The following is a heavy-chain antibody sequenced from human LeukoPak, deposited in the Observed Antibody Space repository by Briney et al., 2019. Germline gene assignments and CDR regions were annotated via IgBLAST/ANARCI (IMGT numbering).Heavy chain of an antibody. CDR3: ARDYGYSSSWYAFDI. CDR1: GGSIRFFY. D-gene: IGHD6-13*01. CDR2: IYSSGST. V-gene: IGHV4-59*01. J-gene: IGHJ3*02. Sequence: SETLSLTCSVSGGSIRFFYWSWIRQPPGKGLEWIGYIYSSGSTNYSPSLKSRVTMSPDTSKNHFSLNLSSVTAADTAMYYCARDYGYSSSWYAFDIWSQGTMVTVS.